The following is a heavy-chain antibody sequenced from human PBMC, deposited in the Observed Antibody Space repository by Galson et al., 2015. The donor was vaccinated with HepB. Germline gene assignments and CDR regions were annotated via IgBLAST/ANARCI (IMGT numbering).Heavy chain of an antibody. CDR3: AKDRGLWFGELLGALDY. Sequence: SLRLSCAASGFTFSSYAMHWVRQAPGKGLEWVAVISYDGSNKYYADSVKGRFTISRDNSKNTLYLQMNSLRAEDTAVYYCAKDRGLWFGELLGALDYWGQGTLVTVSS. J-gene: IGHJ4*02. D-gene: IGHD3-10*01. CDR2: ISYDGSNK. V-gene: IGHV3-30*04. CDR1: GFTFSSYA.